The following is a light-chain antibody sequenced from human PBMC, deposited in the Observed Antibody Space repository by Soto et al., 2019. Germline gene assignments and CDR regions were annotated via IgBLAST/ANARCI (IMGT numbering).Light chain of an antibody. J-gene: IGKJ1*01. V-gene: IGKV1-5*01. CDR2: DAS. Sequence: DIQMTHSPSTLAASVVDRVTITCRASQSISSWLAWYQQKPGKAPKLLIYDASSLESGPPSRFSGSGSGTEFTLTISSLQPDDFATYYRQQYNSSWTCGQGTKGDIK. CDR3: QQYNSSWT. CDR1: QSISSW.